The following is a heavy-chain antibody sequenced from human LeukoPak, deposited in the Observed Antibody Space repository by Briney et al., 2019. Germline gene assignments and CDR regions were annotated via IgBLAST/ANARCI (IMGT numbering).Heavy chain of an antibody. CDR3: ARRKVYEFGEGYHYGMDV. J-gene: IGHJ6*01. V-gene: IGHV3-74*03. Sequence: GGSLRLSCAASGFTFSRYWMHWVRQVPGKGLVWVSRLNGDGSDTTYVDSVKGRFTISRDNARNTLYLHMNSLRVEDTAVYYCARRKVYEFGEGYHYGMDVWGQGTTVPVSS. D-gene: IGHD2-8*01. CDR1: GFTFSRYW. CDR2: LNGDGSDT.